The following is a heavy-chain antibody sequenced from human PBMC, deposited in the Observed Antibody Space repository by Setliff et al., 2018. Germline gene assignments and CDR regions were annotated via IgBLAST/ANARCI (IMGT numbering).Heavy chain of an antibody. CDR1: GYTFTDYY. D-gene: IGHD3-22*01. V-gene: IGHV1-69-2*01. CDR2: VDPEDGET. J-gene: IGHJ1*01. Sequence: ASVKVSCKVSGYTFTDYYMHWVQQAPGKGLEWMGLVDPEDGETIYAEKFQGRVTITADTSTDTAYMELSNLRSEDTTVYYWATGGGYYYDSSGRSGYFQHWGQGTLVTVSS. CDR3: ATGGGYYYDSSGRSGYFQH.